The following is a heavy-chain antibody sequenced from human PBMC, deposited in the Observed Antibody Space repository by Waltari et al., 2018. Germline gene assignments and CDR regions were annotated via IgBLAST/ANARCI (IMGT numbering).Heavy chain of an antibody. J-gene: IGHJ4*02. Sequence: EVQLVESGGGLVQPGGSLRLSCAASGFTFSSYEMNWVRQAPGKGLEWVSYISSSGSTIYYADSVKGRFTISRDNAKNSLYLQMNSLRAEDTAVYYCARGLGNYYDSSGYYNNCDYWGQGTLVTVAS. CDR1: GFTFSSYE. CDR2: ISSSGSTI. CDR3: ARGLGNYYDSSGYYNNCDY. D-gene: IGHD3-22*01. V-gene: IGHV3-48*03.